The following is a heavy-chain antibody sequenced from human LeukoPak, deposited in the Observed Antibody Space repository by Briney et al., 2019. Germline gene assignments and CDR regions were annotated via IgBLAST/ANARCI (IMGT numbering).Heavy chain of an antibody. V-gene: IGHV4-61*02. CDR1: GDSISSGDYY. J-gene: IGHJ4*02. CDR3: ARGHSSGWLFY. CDR2: ISSSGST. D-gene: IGHD6-19*01. Sequence: SETLSLTCTVSGDSISSGDYYWSWIRQPAGKGLEWIGRISSSGSTNYNPSLKSRVTISVDTSKNQFSLKLSSVTAADTAVYYCARGHSSGWLFYWGQGTLVTVSS.